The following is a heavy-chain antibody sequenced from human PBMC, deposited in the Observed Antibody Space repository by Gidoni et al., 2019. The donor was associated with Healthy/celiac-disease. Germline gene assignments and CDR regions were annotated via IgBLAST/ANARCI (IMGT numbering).Heavy chain of an antibody. Sequence: QVQLLESGGGVVQPGRSLRLSCAASGFTFSSYGMHWVRQAPGKGLEWVAVISYDGSNKYYADSVKGRFTISRDNSKNTLYLQMNSLRAEDTAVYYCAKDLGGSGPAEYYYYYGMDVWGQGTTVTVSS. D-gene: IGHD6-19*01. J-gene: IGHJ6*02. CDR3: AKDLGGSGPAEYYYYYGMDV. V-gene: IGHV3-30*18. CDR2: ISYDGSNK. CDR1: GFTFSSYG.